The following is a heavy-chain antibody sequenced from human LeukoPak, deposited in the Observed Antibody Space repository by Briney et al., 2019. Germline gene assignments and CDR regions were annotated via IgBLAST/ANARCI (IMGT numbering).Heavy chain of an antibody. D-gene: IGHD1-7*01. CDR3: ARRGGLGLRHFDY. CDR1: GYSLTSYW. CDR2: IYPGDSDT. V-gene: IGHV5-51*01. J-gene: IGHJ4*02. Sequence: GESLKISCKGSGYSLTSYWIDWGRQIPGKGLGWVGIIYPGDSDTRYSPSFQGQVTISADKSISTAYLQWSSLKASGTAMYYCARRGGLGLRHFDYWGQGTLVTVSS.